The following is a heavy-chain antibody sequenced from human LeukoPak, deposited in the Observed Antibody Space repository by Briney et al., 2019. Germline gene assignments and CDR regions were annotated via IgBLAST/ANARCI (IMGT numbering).Heavy chain of an antibody. D-gene: IGHD3-22*01. CDR1: GGTFSSYA. CDR3: ASGHYYDSTLFQH. V-gene: IGHV1-69*06. CDR2: IIPIFGTA. J-gene: IGHJ1*01. Sequence: SVKVSCKASGGTFSSYAISWVRQAPGQGLEWMGGIIPIFGTANYAQKFQGRVTITADKSTSTAYMVLSSLRSEDTAVYYCASGHYYDSTLFQHWGQGTLVTVSS.